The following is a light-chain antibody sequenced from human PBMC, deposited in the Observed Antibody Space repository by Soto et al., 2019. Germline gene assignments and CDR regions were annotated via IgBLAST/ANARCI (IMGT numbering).Light chain of an antibody. CDR2: AAS. V-gene: IGKV1-39*01. CDR3: QQSYSSPPT. CDR1: QSISNH. J-gene: IGKJ1*01. Sequence: DIQMTQSPSSLSASVEERVIITCRASQSISNHLNWYQQKPGKAPKLLIFAASSLQSGVPSRFSGSRSGPDFTLTISSLQPEDFATYYCQQSYSSPPTCGQGTKGDIK.